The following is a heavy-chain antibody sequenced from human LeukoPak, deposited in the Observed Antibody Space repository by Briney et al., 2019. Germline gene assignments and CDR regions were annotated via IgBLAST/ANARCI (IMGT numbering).Heavy chain of an antibody. V-gene: IGHV4-4*07. J-gene: IGHJ5*02. D-gene: IGHD3-3*01. CDR3: ARDQVGYYDSINWFDP. CDR2: IYTSGST. CDR1: GGSTSSYY. Sequence: PSETLSLTCTVSGGSTSSYYWSWIRQPAGKGLEWIGRIYTSGSTNYNPSLKSRVTMSVDTSKNQFSLKLSSVTAADTAVYYCARDQVGYYDSINWFDPWGQGTLVTVSS.